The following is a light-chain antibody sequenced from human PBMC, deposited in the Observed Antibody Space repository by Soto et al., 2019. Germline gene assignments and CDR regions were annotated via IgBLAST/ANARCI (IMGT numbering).Light chain of an antibody. CDR3: QQSYSTPPT. CDR2: AAS. Sequence: DIQMTQSPSSLSASVGDRVTITCRASQSISSYLNWYQQKPGKAPKLLIYAASSLQRGVPSRFSGSGSGIELTHTMSSLQPEDFATYYCQQSYSTPPTFGHGTKVD. CDR1: QSISSY. V-gene: IGKV1-39*01. J-gene: IGKJ3*01.